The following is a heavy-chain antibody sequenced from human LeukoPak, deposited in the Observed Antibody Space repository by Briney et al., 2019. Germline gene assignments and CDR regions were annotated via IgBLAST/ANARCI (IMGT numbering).Heavy chain of an antibody. V-gene: IGHV1-2*02. CDR2: INPNSGGT. CDR3: ARPERQQLYPGAWFDP. D-gene: IGHD6-13*01. Sequence: ASVKVSCKASGYTFTGYYMHWVRQAPGQGLEWMGWINPNSGGTNYAQKFQGRVTMTRDTSISTAYMELRSLRSDDTAVYYCARPERQQLYPGAWFDPWGQGTLVTVSS. J-gene: IGHJ5*02. CDR1: GYTFTGYY.